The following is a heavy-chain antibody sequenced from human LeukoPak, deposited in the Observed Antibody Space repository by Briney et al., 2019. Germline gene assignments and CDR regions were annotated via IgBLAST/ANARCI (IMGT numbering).Heavy chain of an antibody. D-gene: IGHD5-18*01. CDR2: ISYDGSNK. V-gene: IGHV3-30*04. Sequence: GRSLRLSCAASGFTFSSYAMHWVRQAPGKGLEWVAVISYDGSNKYYADSVKGRFTISRDNSKNTLYLQMNSLRAEDTAVYYCVRAPRGYSYGYALDYWGQGTLVTVSS. CDR3: VRAPRGYSYGYALDY. CDR1: GFTFSSYA. J-gene: IGHJ4*02.